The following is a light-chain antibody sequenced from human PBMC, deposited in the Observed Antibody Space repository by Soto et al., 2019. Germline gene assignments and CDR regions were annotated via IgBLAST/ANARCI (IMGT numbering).Light chain of an antibody. V-gene: IGKV1-5*01. CDR2: DAS. Sequence: DIQMTQSPSTLSASVGDRVSIACRASQSISSSLAWYQQKPGKAPKLLIYDASSLESGVPSRFSGSGSGTEFTLSINSLQPQDFATYYCQQCNSFWTFGQGTKVDIK. CDR3: QQCNSFWT. CDR1: QSISSS. J-gene: IGKJ1*01.